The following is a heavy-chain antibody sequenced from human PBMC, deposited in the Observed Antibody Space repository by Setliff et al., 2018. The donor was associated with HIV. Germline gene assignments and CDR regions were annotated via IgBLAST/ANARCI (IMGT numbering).Heavy chain of an antibody. Sequence: LRLSCTASGFTFGDYAMSWVRQAPGKGLEWVGFIRSKAHGGTTEYAASVKGRFTISRDDSKSIAYLQMNSLRAEDTAVYYCTRDPKYYDFWSGYPHPFDYWGQGTLVTVSS. CDR2: IRSKAHGGTT. D-gene: IGHD3-3*01. CDR3: TRDPKYYDFWSGYPHPFDY. V-gene: IGHV3-49*04. J-gene: IGHJ4*02. CDR1: GFTFGDYA.